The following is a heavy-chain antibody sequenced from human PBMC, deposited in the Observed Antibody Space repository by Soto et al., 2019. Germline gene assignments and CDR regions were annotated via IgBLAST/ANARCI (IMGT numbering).Heavy chain of an antibody. CDR1: RLTFNTYD. Sequence: QVQLVESGGGVVQPGTSLRLSCAASRLTFNTYDMHWVRQAPGKGLQWVALIWSDASREFYADSVKGRFSISRVNSRNTLFLQMNGLRAEDTAVYYCAGEPKGGAYDMDVWGQGTTVTVS. CDR2: IWSDASRE. J-gene: IGHJ6*02. CDR3: AGEPKGGAYDMDV. V-gene: IGHV3-33*01. D-gene: IGHD3-16*01.